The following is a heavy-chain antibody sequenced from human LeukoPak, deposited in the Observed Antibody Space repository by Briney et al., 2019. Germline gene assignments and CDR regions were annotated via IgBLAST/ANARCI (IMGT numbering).Heavy chain of an antibody. V-gene: IGHV3-7*01. D-gene: IGHD6-13*01. Sequence: GGSLRLSCAVSGLTFSNYWMTWVRQAPGKGLEWVANIKQDGSEKYYVDSVKGRFTISRDNAKNSLYLQMNSLRAEDTAVYYCARDGPGIAAAGMSYMDVWGKGTTVTVSS. J-gene: IGHJ6*03. CDR1: GLTFSNYW. CDR3: ARDGPGIAAAGMSYMDV. CDR2: IKQDGSEK.